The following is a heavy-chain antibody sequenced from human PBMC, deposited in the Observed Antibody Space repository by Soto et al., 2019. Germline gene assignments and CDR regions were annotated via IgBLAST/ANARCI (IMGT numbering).Heavy chain of an antibody. CDR1: GFTFNIYA. J-gene: IGHJ6*02. D-gene: IGHD4-17*01. CDR3: AREDDYGYRYINYGLDV. Sequence: QAQLVESGGGVVQPGRSLRLSCAASGFTFNIYALHWVRQAPGKGLEWVAVISFDGTKKYYSDSVQGRFTISRDNLKNTPYLQMNNLRVEDAALYFCAREDDYGYRYINYGLDVWGQGTTVTVSS. V-gene: IGHV3-30-3*01. CDR2: ISFDGTKK.